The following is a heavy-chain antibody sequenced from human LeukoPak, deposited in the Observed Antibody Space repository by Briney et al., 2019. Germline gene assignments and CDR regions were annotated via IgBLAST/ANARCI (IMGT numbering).Heavy chain of an antibody. CDR2: IYYTGNT. CDR1: GVSISSSYSY. J-gene: IGHJ4*02. CDR3: ARQTGSGLFILP. Sequence: PSETLSLTCTVSGVSISSSYSYWGWVRQPPGMGLEWIGSIYYTGNTYYNASLKSQVSISIDTSKNQFSLKLTSVTAADTAVYYCARQTGSGLFILPGGQGTLVTVSS. D-gene: IGHD3/OR15-3a*01. V-gene: IGHV4-39*01.